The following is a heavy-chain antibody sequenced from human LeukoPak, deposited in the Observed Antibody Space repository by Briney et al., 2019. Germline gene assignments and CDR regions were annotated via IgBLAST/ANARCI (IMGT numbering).Heavy chain of an antibody. CDR1: GFTFSNAW. CDR2: IKSKTDGGTT. D-gene: IGHD3-10*01. V-gene: IGHV3-15*01. J-gene: IGHJ4*02. Sequence: GGSLRLSCAASGFTFSNAWMSWVRQAPGKGLEWIGRIKSKTDGGTTDYAAPVKGRFTISRDDSKNTLYLQMNSLKTEDTAVYYCTTEESSGSLGCWGQGTLVTVSS. CDR3: TTEESSGSLGC.